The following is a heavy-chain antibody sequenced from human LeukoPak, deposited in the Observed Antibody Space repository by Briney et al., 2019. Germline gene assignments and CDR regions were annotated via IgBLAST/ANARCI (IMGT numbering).Heavy chain of an antibody. J-gene: IGHJ6*03. Sequence: GASVKVSCKASGYTLTSYYMHWVRQAPGQGLEWMGIINPSGGSTSYAQKFQGRVTMTRDMSTSTVYMELSSLRSEDTAVYYCARGGASFLLSDYYYYMDVWGKGTTVTASS. D-gene: IGHD2/OR15-2a*01. CDR1: GYTLTSYY. CDR2: INPSGGST. V-gene: IGHV1-46*01. CDR3: ARGGASFLLSDYYYYMDV.